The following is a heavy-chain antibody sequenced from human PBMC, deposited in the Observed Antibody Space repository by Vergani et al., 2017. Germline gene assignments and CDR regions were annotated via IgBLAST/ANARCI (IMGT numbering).Heavy chain of an antibody. Sequence: EVQLVESGGGLVQPGGSLRLSCAASGFTFSSYWMSWVRQAPGKGLEWVANIKQDGSEKYYVDSVKGRFTISRDNAKNSLYLQMNSLRAEDTAVYYCARGSRYDILTGCYPFDYWGQGTLVTVSS. D-gene: IGHD3-9*01. CDR1: GFTFSSYW. V-gene: IGHV3-7*01. CDR3: ARGSRYDILTGCYPFDY. J-gene: IGHJ4*02. CDR2: IKQDGSEK.